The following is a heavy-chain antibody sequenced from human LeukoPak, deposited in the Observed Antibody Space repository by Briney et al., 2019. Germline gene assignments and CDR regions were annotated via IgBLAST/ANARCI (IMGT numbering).Heavy chain of an antibody. CDR3: ARDLAAAGTFGFDP. J-gene: IGHJ5*02. Sequence: PGGSLRLSCAVSGFTFSDYYMSWIRQAPGKGLEWVSYISSSSSYTNYADSVKGRFTISRDNAKNSLYLQMNSLRAEDTAVYYCARDLAAAGTFGFDPWGQGTLVTVSS. CDR1: GFTFSDYY. CDR2: ISSSSSYT. D-gene: IGHD6-13*01. V-gene: IGHV3-11*06.